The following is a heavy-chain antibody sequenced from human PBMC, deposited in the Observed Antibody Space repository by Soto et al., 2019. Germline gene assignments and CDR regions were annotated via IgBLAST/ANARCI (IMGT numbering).Heavy chain of an antibody. CDR1: GGTFSSYA. J-gene: IGHJ6*02. CDR3: AGSMGDDDYYYYGMDV. Sequence: QVQLVQSGAEVKKPGSSVKVSCKASGGTFSSYAISWVRQAPGQGLEWMGGIIPIFGTANYAQKFQGRVTITADEYTSTAYMELSSLRSEDTAVYYCAGSMGDDDYYYYGMDVWGQGTTVTVSS. CDR2: IIPIFGTA. D-gene: IGHD3-16*01. V-gene: IGHV1-69*12.